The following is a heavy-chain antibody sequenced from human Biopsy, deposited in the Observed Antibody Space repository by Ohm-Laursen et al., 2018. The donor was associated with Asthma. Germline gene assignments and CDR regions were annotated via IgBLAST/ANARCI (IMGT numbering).Heavy chain of an antibody. D-gene: IGHD3-22*01. V-gene: IGHV3-30*03. Sequence: SSLRLSCAASGFVFSQCGMHWVRQGTGKGLEWVALVSSDGHNKYYEDSVKGRFTISRDNSRNRLYLQINSLTVEDSAVYFCARQSGQEYGDSIPFDTWGQGTKVAVSS. CDR1: GFVFSQCG. J-gene: IGHJ3*02. CDR3: ARQSGQEYGDSIPFDT. CDR2: VSSDGHNK.